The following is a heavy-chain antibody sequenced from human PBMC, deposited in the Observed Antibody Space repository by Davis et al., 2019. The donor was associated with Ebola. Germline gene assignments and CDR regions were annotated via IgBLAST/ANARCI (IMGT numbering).Heavy chain of an antibody. CDR1: GYTFTGYY. Sequence: ASVKVSCKASGYTFTGYYMHWVRQAPGQGLEWMGWINPNSGGTNYAQKFQGWVTITRDTSISTAYMELSRLRSDDTAVYYCARGADIVVVVAANYGAFDIWGQGTMVTVSS. D-gene: IGHD2-15*01. CDR3: ARGADIVVVVAANYGAFDI. V-gene: IGHV1-2*04. J-gene: IGHJ3*02. CDR2: INPNSGGT.